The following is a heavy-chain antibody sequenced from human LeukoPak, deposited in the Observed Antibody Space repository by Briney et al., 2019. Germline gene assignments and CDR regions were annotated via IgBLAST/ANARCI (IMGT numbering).Heavy chain of an antibody. Sequence: SETLSLTCAVYGGSFSGYYWSWIRQPPGKGLEWIGEINHSGSTNYNPPLKSRVTISVDTSKNQFSLKLSSVTAADTAVYYCARCHSYGFVYYGMDVWGQGTTVTVSS. V-gene: IGHV4-34*01. CDR2: INHSGST. CDR3: ARCHSYGFVYYGMDV. CDR1: GGSFSGYY. J-gene: IGHJ6*02. D-gene: IGHD5-18*01.